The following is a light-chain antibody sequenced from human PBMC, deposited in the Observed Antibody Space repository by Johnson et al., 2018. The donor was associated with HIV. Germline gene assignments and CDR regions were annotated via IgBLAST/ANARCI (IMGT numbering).Light chain of an antibody. V-gene: IGLV1-44*01. J-gene: IGLJ1*01. CDR1: ISNIGSNT. CDR2: SNS. Sequence: QSVLTQPPSASGTPGQRVTISCSGSISNIGSNTVNWYQHLPGTAPKLLIYSNSQRPSGVPDRFSGSKSDTSASLAISGLQSQDEADYYCAAGDDSLNGLYLVGTGPMFPVL. CDR3: AAGDDSLNGLYL.